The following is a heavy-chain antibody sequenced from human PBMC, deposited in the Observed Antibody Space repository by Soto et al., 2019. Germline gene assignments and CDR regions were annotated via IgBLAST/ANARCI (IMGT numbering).Heavy chain of an antibody. CDR2: ISGSGGST. CDR1: GFTFSSYA. D-gene: IGHD5-18*01. CDR3: AKIPPGYSYGYFYFDY. Sequence: PGGSLRLSCAASGFTFSSYAMSWFRQAPGKGLEWVSAISGSGGSTYYADSVKGRFTISRDNSKNTPYLQMNSLRAEDTAVYYCAKIPPGYSYGYFYFDYWGQGTLVTVSS. J-gene: IGHJ4*02. V-gene: IGHV3-23*01.